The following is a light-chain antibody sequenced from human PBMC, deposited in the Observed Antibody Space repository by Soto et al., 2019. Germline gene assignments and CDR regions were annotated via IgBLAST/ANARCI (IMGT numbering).Light chain of an antibody. CDR3: SSYTSSSTLLV. CDR1: SSDVGGYNY. CDR2: EVS. V-gene: IGLV2-14*01. Sequence: QSVLTQPASVSGSPGQSITTSCTGTSSDVGGYNYVSWYQQHPGKAPKLMIYEVSNRPSGVSNRFSGSKSGNTASLTISGLQAEDEADYYCSSYTSSSTLLVFGGGTKVTVL. J-gene: IGLJ2*01.